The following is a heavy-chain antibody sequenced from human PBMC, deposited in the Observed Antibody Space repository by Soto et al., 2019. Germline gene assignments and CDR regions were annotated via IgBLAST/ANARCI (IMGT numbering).Heavy chain of an antibody. V-gene: IGHV4-59*08. Sequence: SETLSLTCTVSGGSISSYYWSWIRQPPGKGLEWIGYLYYSGSTNYNPSLKSRVTISVDASKNQFSLKLSSVTAADTAVYYCARRYGYSFDYWGQGTLVTVSS. D-gene: IGHD1-1*01. CDR3: ARRYGYSFDY. CDR1: GGSISSYY. J-gene: IGHJ4*02. CDR2: LYYSGST.